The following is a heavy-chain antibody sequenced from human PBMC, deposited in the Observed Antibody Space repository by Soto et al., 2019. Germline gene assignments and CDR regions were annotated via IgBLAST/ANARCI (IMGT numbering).Heavy chain of an antibody. Sequence: ASVKVSCKASGYTFTSYGISWVRQAPGQGLEWMGWISAYNGNTNYAQKLQGRVTMTTGTSTSTAYMELRSLRSDDTAVYYCARGYLGYCSGGSCYPTDFDYWGQGTLVTVSS. D-gene: IGHD2-15*01. J-gene: IGHJ4*02. CDR1: GYTFTSYG. CDR2: ISAYNGNT. CDR3: ARGYLGYCSGGSCYPTDFDY. V-gene: IGHV1-18*01.